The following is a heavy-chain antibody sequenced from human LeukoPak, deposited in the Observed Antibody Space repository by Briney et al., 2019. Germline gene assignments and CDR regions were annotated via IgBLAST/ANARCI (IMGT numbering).Heavy chain of an antibody. V-gene: IGHV3-21*01. CDR2: IRSSSSYI. J-gene: IGHJ3*02. CDR1: GFTFSSYT. Sequence: GGSLRLSCAASGFTFSSYTMNWVRQAPGKGLEWVSSIRSSSSYIYYAESVKGRFTISRDNAKNSLYLQMNSLRAEDTAVYYCARERDGYTHDAFDIWGQGTMVTVSS. CDR3: ARERDGYTHDAFDI. D-gene: IGHD5-24*01.